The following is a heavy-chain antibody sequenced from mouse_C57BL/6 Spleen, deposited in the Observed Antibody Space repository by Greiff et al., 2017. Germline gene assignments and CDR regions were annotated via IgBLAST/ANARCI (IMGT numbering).Heavy chain of an antibody. CDR2: IYPRDGST. D-gene: IGHD1-1*01. V-gene: IGHV1-85*01. J-gene: IGHJ1*03. CDR3: ARSDYYGSSSYWYFDV. CDR1: GYTFTSYD. Sequence: VQLQQSGPELVKPGASVKLSCKASGYTFTSYDINWVKQRPGQGLEWIGWIYPRDGSTKYNEKFKGKATLTVDTSSSTAYMELHSLTSEDSAVYFCARSDYYGSSSYWYFDVWGTGTTVTVSS.